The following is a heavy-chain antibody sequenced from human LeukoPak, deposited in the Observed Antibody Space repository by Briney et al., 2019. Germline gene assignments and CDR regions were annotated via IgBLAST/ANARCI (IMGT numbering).Heavy chain of an antibody. CDR3: AREETTVTIFNSNWFDP. D-gene: IGHD4-17*01. Sequence: PSQTLSLTCTVSGGSISSGDYYWSWIRQPPGKGLEWIGYIYYSGSTYYNPSLKSRVTISVDTSKNQFSLKLSSVTAADTAVYYCAREETTVTIFNSNWFDPWGQGTLVTVSS. V-gene: IGHV4-30-4*08. CDR2: IYYSGST. J-gene: IGHJ5*02. CDR1: GGSISSGDYY.